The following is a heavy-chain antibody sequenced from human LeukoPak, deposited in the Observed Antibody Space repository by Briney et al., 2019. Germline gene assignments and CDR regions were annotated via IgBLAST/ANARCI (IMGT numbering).Heavy chain of an antibody. CDR1: GYTFNKYA. V-gene: IGHV7-4-1*02. CDR2: INTNTGNP. Sequence: ASVKVSCKPSGYTFNKYAINWVRQAPGQGLEWMGWINTNTGNPTYAQGFTGRFVFSLDTSVSTAYLQISSLKADDTAVYYCARDPYTSSSWYRGRANNWFDPWGQGTLVTVSS. D-gene: IGHD6-13*01. J-gene: IGHJ5*02. CDR3: ARDPYTSSSWYRGRANNWFDP.